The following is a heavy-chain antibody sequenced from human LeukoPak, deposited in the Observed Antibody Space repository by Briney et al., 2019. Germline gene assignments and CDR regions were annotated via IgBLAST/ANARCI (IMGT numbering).Heavy chain of an antibody. CDR2: INPNSGGA. CDR1: GYTFTGYY. CDR3: ARVSGRAGYSYGLAFDI. V-gene: IGHV1-2*02. D-gene: IGHD5-18*01. Sequence: ASVKVSCKASGYTFTGYYMHWVRQAPGQGLEWMGWINPNSGGANYAQKFQGRVTMTRDTSISTAYMELSRLRSDDTAVYYCARVSGRAGYSYGLAFDIWGQGTMVTVSS. J-gene: IGHJ3*02.